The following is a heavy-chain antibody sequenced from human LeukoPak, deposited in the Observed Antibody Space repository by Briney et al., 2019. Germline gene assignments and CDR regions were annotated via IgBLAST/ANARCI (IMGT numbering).Heavy chain of an antibody. J-gene: IGHJ4*02. CDR3: ARAIAVAGTPHDY. CDR2: INLNSGGT. V-gene: IGHV1-2*06. CDR1: GYTFTGYY. Sequence: GASVKVSCKASGYTFTGYYMHWVRQAPGQGLEWMGRINLNSGGTNYAQKFQGRVTMTRDTSISTAYMELSRLRSDDTAVYYCARAIAVAGTPHDYWGQGTLVTVSS. D-gene: IGHD6-19*01.